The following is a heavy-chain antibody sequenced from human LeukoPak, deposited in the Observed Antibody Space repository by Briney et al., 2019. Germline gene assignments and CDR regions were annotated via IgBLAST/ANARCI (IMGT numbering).Heavy chain of an antibody. V-gene: IGHV3-23*01. CDR1: GFTFNNYA. CDR2: ISGRGASK. J-gene: IGHJ4*02. CDR3: AKGVVVAPDVTPFDY. D-gene: IGHD2-2*01. Sequence: GGFLRLSCAASGFTFNNYAMSWVRQAPGKGLEWVSGISGRGASKYYADSVKGRFTISRDNSKNTLYLQMNSLRAEDTAVYYCAKGVVVAPDVTPFDYWGQGTLVTVSS.